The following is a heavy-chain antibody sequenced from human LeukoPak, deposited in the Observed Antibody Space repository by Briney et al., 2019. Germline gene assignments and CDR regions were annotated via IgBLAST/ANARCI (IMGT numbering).Heavy chain of an antibody. D-gene: IGHD3-22*01. CDR1: GGSISSGGYS. J-gene: IGHJ3*02. CDR2: IYQSGST. CDR3: ARHSDSSGYYSLDAFDI. V-gene: IGHV4-30-2*01. Sequence: SETLSLTCAVSGGSISSGGYSWSWIRQPPGKGLEWIGYIYQSGSTYYNPSLKSRVTISVDTSKNQFSLKLSSVTAADTAVYYCARHSDSSGYYSLDAFDIWGQGTMVTVSS.